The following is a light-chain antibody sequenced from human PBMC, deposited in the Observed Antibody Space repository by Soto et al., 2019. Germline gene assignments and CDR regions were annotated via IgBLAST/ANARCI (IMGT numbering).Light chain of an antibody. CDR3: QQYGSSRRT. Sequence: IVVTLSPATLSLSPWERATLSCRASQSVSRYLAWYQQKLGQAPRLLIYDASSRATGIPDRFSGSGSGTDFTLTISRLEPEDFAVYYCQQYGSSRRTFGQGTKVDI. CDR2: DAS. V-gene: IGKV3-20*01. J-gene: IGKJ1*01. CDR1: QSVSRY.